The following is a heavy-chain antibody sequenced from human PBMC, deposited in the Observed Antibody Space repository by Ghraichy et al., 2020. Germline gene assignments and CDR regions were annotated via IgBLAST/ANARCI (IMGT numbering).Heavy chain of an antibody. Sequence: GESLNISCKGSGYSFSNYWIGWVRQMPGKGLEWMGIMYPGDSDIRYSPSFQGQVTISADKSINTAYLQWSSLKASDTAMYYCARQAAGGQISLNWFDPWGQGTLVTVSS. V-gene: IGHV5-51*01. CDR3: ARQAAGGQISLNWFDP. D-gene: IGHD6-13*01. CDR2: MYPGDSDI. J-gene: IGHJ5*02. CDR1: GYSFSNYW.